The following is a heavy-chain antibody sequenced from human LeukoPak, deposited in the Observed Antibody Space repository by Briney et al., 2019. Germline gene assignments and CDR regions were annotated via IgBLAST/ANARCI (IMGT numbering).Heavy chain of an antibody. CDR3: ARSHRWFDP. CDR1: GGSISSSSYY. CDR2: IYYSGST. Sequence: SETLSLTCTVSGGSISSSSYYWGWIRQPPGKGLEWIGSIYYSGSTNYNPSLKSRVTISVDTSKNQFSLKLSSVTAADTAVYYCARSHRWFDPWGQGTLVTVSS. V-gene: IGHV4-39*07. J-gene: IGHJ5*02.